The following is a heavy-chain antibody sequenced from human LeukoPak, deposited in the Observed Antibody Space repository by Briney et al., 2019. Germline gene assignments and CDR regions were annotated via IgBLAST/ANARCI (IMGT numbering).Heavy chain of an antibody. D-gene: IGHD5-24*01. V-gene: IGHV4-59*01. CDR3: ARERRDGYNYYFDY. J-gene: IGHJ4*02. CDR2: LYDSGST. Sequence: SETLSLTCTVSGGSISSYYWSWIRQPPGKGLEWIGNLYDSGSTNYNPSLKSRVTISVATSKTQFSLKVSSVTAADTAVYYCARERRDGYNYYFDYWGQGTLVTVSS. CDR1: GGSISSYY.